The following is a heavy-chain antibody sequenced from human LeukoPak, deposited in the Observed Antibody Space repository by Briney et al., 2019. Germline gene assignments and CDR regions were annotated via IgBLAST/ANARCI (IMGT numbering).Heavy chain of an antibody. CDR3: ARRSSTLYEGC. D-gene: IGHD6-13*01. CDR1: GFTFSSYG. Sequence: PGGSLRLSCAASGFTFSSYGMYWVRQGPGKGLEWVAIIYSDGKTYYADSVRGRFTISRDNSENTLSLQMNSLRAEDTAVYHCARRSSTLYEGCWGRGTLVIVSS. J-gene: IGHJ4*02. V-gene: IGHV3-53*01. CDR2: IYSDGKT.